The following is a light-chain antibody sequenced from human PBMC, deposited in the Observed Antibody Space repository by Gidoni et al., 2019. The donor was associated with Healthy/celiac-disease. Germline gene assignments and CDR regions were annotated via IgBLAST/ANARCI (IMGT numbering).Light chain of an antibody. V-gene: IGKV3-20*01. CDR2: GAS. CDR3: QHYGSI. CDR1: QSVSSSY. J-gene: IGKJ1*01. Sequence: EIVLTQSPGTLSLSPGERATLSCRASQSVSSSYLAWYQQKPGQAPRLLIYGASSRATGIPDRFSGSGSGTDFTLTISRLEPEDFAVYYCQHYGSIFGQGTKVEIK.